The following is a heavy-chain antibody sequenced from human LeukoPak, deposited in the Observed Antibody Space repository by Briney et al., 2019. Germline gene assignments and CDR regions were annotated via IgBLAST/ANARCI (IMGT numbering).Heavy chain of an antibody. D-gene: IGHD3-10*01. CDR2: ISHGGST. CDR3: ARTYYYGSGIYYNDY. J-gene: IGHJ4*02. CDR1: GGSISSYY. Sequence: PSETLSLTCTGSGGSISSYYWSWIRQPPGKGLEWIGYISHGGSTNYNPSLKSRVTISVDTSKNQFSLKLSSVTAADTAVYYCARTYYYGSGIYYNDYWGQGTLVTVSS. V-gene: IGHV4-59*01.